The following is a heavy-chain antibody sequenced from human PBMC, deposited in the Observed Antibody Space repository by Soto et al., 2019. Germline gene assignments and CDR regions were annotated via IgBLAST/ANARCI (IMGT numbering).Heavy chain of an antibody. CDR1: GFTFSSYW. D-gene: IGHD6-13*01. V-gene: IGHV3-74*01. CDR2: INNDGSGT. J-gene: IGHJ4*02. Sequence: GGSLRLSCAASGFTFSSYWMHWVRQAPGKGLVWVSRINNDGSGTLYADSVKGRFTISRDNAENKLYLQMNSLRAEDTAVYYCERDSIAADGAFDHWGQGTLVTVSS. CDR3: ERDSIAADGAFDH.